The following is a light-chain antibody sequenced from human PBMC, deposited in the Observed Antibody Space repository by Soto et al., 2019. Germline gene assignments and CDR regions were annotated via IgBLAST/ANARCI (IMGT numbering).Light chain of an antibody. CDR1: QSVSSNN. J-gene: IGKJ2*01. CDR3: QQFGSSPPYT. Sequence: EIVLTQSPGTLSLSPGEVATLSCRASQSVSSNNLAWYQQKPGRAPRLLIYGAFNRASDIPHRFSGSGSGTDFTLTISRLEPEDFAVYYCQQFGSSPPYTFGQGTRLEIK. V-gene: IGKV3-20*01. CDR2: GAF.